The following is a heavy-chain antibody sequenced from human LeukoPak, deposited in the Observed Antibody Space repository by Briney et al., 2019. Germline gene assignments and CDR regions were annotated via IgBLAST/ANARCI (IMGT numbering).Heavy chain of an antibody. J-gene: IGHJ6*03. CDR2: ISGSGGST. CDR1: GFTFSDYA. V-gene: IGHV3-23*01. D-gene: IGHD5-12*01. Sequence: PGGSLRLSCATSGFTFSDYAMSWVRQAPGKGLEWVSAISGSGGSTYYADSVKGRFTISRDNSKNTLYLQMNSLRAEDTALYYCARERATLDYYYYMDVWGKGTTVTVSS. CDR3: ARERATLDYYYYMDV.